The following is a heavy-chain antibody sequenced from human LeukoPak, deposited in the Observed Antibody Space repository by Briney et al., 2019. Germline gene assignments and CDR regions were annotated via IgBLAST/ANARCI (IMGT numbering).Heavy chain of an antibody. CDR1: GGSISSYY. V-gene: IGHV4-4*07. CDR3: ARDGAVSGLDY. D-gene: IGHD6-19*01. Sequence: NPSETLSLTCTVSGGSISSYYWSWIRQHAGKGLEWIGRIYTSGSTNYNPSLKRRVTTSVDTSKNHFSLKLSSVTAADTAVYYCARDGAVSGLDYWGQGTLVTVSS. J-gene: IGHJ4*02. CDR2: IYTSGST.